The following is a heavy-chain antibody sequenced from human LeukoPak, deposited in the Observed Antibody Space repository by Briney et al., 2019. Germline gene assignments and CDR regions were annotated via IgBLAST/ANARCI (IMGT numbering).Heavy chain of an antibody. D-gene: IGHD2-8*01. Sequence: PGASVKISCKASGYTFSNFDINWVRQATGQGLEWMGWISAYNGNTNYAQKLQGRVTMTTDTSTSTAYMELRSLRSDDTAVYYCARDLTPTLGYCTNGVCRDYYYGMDVWGQGTTVTVSS. CDR2: ISAYNGNT. CDR3: ARDLTPTLGYCTNGVCRDYYYGMDV. J-gene: IGHJ6*02. V-gene: IGHV1-18*01. CDR1: GYTFSNFD.